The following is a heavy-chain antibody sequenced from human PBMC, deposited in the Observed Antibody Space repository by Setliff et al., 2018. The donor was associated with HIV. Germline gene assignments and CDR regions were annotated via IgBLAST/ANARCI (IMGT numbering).Heavy chain of an antibody. J-gene: IGHJ4*02. CDR2: IYPGDSET. Sequence: PGESLKISCKGSGYRFTSYWIGRVRQMPGKGLEWMGIIYPGDSETKYSPPFQGQVTISADKSISIAYLQWSSLKASDTAMYYCARLLTSAGTRPYFDCWGLGTLVTVSS. CDR1: GYRFTSYW. V-gene: IGHV5-51*01. D-gene: IGHD6-13*01. CDR3: ARLLTSAGTRPYFDC.